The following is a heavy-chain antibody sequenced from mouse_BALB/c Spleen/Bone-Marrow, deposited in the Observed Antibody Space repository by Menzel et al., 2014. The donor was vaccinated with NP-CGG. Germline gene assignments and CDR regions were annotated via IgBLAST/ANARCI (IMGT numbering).Heavy chain of an antibody. Sequence: VQLKQSGPELVKPGASMKISCKASGYSFTGYTMNWVKQSHGKNLEWIGLINPYNGGTTYNQYFKGKATLTVDRSSSTAYMELLSLTSEDSAVYYCASYYGSTWYFGVWGAGTTVTVSS. J-gene: IGHJ1*01. D-gene: IGHD1-1*01. V-gene: IGHV1-18*01. CDR1: GYSFTGYT. CDR2: INPYNGGT. CDR3: ASYYGSTWYFGV.